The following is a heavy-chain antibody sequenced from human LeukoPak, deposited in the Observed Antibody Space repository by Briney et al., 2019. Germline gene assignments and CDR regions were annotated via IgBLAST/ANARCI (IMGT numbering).Heavy chain of an antibody. CDR1: GYSFTSYW. V-gene: IGHV5-51*01. J-gene: IGHJ4*02. CDR3: ARRGRYSSSWYVPFDY. D-gene: IGHD6-13*01. CDR2: IYPGDSDT. Sequence: GESLKISCKGSGYSFTSYWIGWVRQMPGKGLEWMGIIYPGDSDTRYSPSFQGQVTISADKSISTAYLQWSSLKASDTAMYYCARRGRYSSSWYVPFDYWGQGTLVTVSS.